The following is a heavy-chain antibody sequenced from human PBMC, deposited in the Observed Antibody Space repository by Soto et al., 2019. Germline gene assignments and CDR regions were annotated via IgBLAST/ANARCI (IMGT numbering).Heavy chain of an antibody. CDR1: GFTFSNAW. CDR2: IKSKTDGGTT. Sequence: VGSLRLSCAASGFTFSNAWMSWVRQAPGKGLEWVGRIKSKTDGGTTDYAAPVKGRFTISRDDSKNTLYLQMNSLKTEDTAVYYCTTGYSSGWYDYYYGMDVWGQGTTVTVSS. D-gene: IGHD6-19*01. J-gene: IGHJ6*02. CDR3: TTGYSSGWYDYYYGMDV. V-gene: IGHV3-15*01.